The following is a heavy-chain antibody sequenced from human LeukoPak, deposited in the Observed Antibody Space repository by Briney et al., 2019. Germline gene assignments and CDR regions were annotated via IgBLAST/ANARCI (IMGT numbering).Heavy chain of an antibody. D-gene: IGHD6-19*01. Sequence: SQTLSLTCTVSGGSISSGGYYWSWIRQHPGKGLEWIGYIYYSGSTYYNPSLKSRVTISVDTSKNQFSLKLSSVTAADTAVYYCARPGQWLVLLGNAFDIWGQGTMVTVSS. V-gene: IGHV4-31*03. J-gene: IGHJ3*02. CDR3: ARPGQWLVLLGNAFDI. CDR2: IYYSGST. CDR1: GGSISSGGYY.